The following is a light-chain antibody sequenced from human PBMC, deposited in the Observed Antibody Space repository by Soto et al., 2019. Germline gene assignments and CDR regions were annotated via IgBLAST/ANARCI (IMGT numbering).Light chain of an antibody. Sequence: DVQKTECPSSLSASVGDRVTITCRASQGISNLLGWFQHKPGKAPKRLIYAASSLQGGVPSRFSGSGSGTEFTLTITGLQPEDFADYYCLQHNTYPYTFGQGTKLEIK. CDR3: LQHNTYPYT. CDR1: QGISNL. J-gene: IGKJ2*01. CDR2: AAS. V-gene: IGKV1-17*01.